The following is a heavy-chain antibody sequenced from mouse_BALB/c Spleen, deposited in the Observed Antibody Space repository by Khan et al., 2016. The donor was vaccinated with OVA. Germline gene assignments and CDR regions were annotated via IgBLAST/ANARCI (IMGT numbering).Heavy chain of an antibody. CDR1: GYSFTNYY. J-gene: IGHJ3*01. V-gene: IGHV1S135*01. CDR2: IDPFNGGT. CDR3: TRLGTTGWFTY. D-gene: IGHD2-13*01. Sequence: MQLKQSGPELMKPGASVKISCKASGYSFTNYYIHWVKQSHGQSLEWLGYIDPFNGGTTYNQKFKGTATLTVDKSSSTAYMHLNNLTSEDSAVYYCTRLGTTGWFTYWGQGTLVTVSA.